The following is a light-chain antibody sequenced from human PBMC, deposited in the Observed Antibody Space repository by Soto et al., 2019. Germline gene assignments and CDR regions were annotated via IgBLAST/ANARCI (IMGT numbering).Light chain of an antibody. CDR3: QQRSSWHT. Sequence: ETVLTQSPATLSLSPGERATLSCRASQSVSSYLAWYQQKPGQAPRLLIYDASNRATGIPARFSGSGSGTDFTLTISSLEPEDSAIYYCQQRSSWHTFGQGTKEDI. CDR1: QSVSSY. V-gene: IGKV3-11*01. CDR2: DAS. J-gene: IGKJ1*01.